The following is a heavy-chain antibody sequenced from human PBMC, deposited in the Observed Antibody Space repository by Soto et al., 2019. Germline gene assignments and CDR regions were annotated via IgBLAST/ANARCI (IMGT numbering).Heavy chain of an antibody. CDR2: TYYRSKWYN. D-gene: IGHD5-12*01. J-gene: IGHJ4*02. CDR3: ARDRLGDGYNDY. Sequence: SQTLSLTCAISGDSVSSNSAAWTWIRQSPSRGLEWLGRTYYRSKWYNNYAVSVKSRITINPDTSKNQFSLQLDSVTPGDTAVYYCARDRLGDGYNDYWGQGTLVTVSS. V-gene: IGHV6-1*01. CDR1: GDSVSSNSAA.